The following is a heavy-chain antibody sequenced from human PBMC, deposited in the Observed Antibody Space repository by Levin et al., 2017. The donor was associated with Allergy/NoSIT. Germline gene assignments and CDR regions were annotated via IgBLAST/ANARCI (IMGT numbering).Heavy chain of an antibody. V-gene: IGHV4-39*01. CDR1: GGSISSSSYY. Sequence: SETLSLTCTVSGGSISSSSYYWGWIRQPPGKGLEWIGSIYYSGSTYYNPSLKSRVTISVDTSKNQFSLKLSSVTAAVTAVYYCARHEFTGTHLNWFDPWGQGTLVTVSS. D-gene: IGHD1-1*01. J-gene: IGHJ5*02. CDR2: IYYSGST. CDR3: ARHEFTGTHLNWFDP.